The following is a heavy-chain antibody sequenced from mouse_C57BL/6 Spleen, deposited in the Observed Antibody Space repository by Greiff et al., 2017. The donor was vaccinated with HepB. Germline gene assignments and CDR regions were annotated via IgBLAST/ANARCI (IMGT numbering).Heavy chain of an antibody. D-gene: IGHD2-4*01. CDR1: GYTFTSYW. J-gene: IGHJ2*01. CDR3: ARGGTNYDCDY. V-gene: IGHV1-69*01. Sequence: VQLKQPGAELVMPGASVKLSCKASGYTFTSYWMHWVKQRPGQGLEWIGEIDPSDSYTNYNQKFKGKSTLTVDKSSSTAYMQLSSLTSEDSAVYYCARGGTNYDCDYWGQGTTLTVSS. CDR2: IDPSDSYT.